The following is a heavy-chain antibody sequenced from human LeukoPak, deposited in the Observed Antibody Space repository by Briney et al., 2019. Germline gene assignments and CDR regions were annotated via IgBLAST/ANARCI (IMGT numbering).Heavy chain of an antibody. CDR2: INPDGRST. J-gene: IGHJ5*02. CDR3: ARGRSSPEWFDP. Sequence: GGSLRLSCAASGFTFSSYWMHWVRQAPGKGLVWVSRINPDGRSTTYADSVKGRFTISRDNAKNTLYLQMNSLRVEDTAVYYCARGRSSPEWFDPWGQGTLVTVSS. D-gene: IGHD6-6*01. V-gene: IGHV3-74*01. CDR1: GFTFSSYW.